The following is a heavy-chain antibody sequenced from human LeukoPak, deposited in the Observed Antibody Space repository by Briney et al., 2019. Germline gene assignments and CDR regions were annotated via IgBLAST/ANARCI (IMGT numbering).Heavy chain of an antibody. Sequence: PSETLSLTCTVSGGSISSSGYYWAWIRRPPGKGLEWIGCIDSSGSTNYNPSLMSPVTISVDTSKSQFSLKLSSVTAADTAVYYCARLGGSGDTFDIWGQGTMVTVSS. CDR3: ARLGGSGDTFDI. CDR1: GGSISSSGYY. D-gene: IGHD3-10*01. CDR2: IDSSGST. V-gene: IGHV4-39*01. J-gene: IGHJ3*02.